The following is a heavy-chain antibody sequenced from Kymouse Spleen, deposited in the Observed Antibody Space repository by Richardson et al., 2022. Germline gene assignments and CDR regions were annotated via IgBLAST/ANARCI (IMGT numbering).Heavy chain of an antibody. D-gene: IGHD3-3*01. Sequence: EVQLVESGGGLVKPGGSLRLSCAASGFTFSNAWMSWVRQAPGKGLEWVGRIKSKTDGGTTDYAAPVKGRFTISRDDSKNTLYLQMNSLKTEDTAVYYCTSYYDFWSGYYRDYYYGMDVWGQGTTVTVSS. CDR3: TSYYDFWSGYYRDYYYGMDV. CDR2: IKSKTDGGTT. J-gene: IGHJ6*02. CDR1: GFTFSNAW. V-gene: IGHV3-15*01.